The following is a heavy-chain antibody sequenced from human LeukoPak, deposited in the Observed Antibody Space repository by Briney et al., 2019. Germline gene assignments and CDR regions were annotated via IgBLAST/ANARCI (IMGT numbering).Heavy chain of an antibody. CDR3: GRGFYGMDV. CDR2: ISSSGSTI. CDR1: GFTFSSYS. Sequence: PGGSLRLSCAASGFTFSSYSMNWVRQAPGKGLEWVSYISSSGSTIYYADSVKGRFTISRDNAKNSLYLQMNSLRVEDTAVYYCGRGFYGMDVWGQGATVTVSS. J-gene: IGHJ6*02. D-gene: IGHD3-10*01. V-gene: IGHV3-48*04.